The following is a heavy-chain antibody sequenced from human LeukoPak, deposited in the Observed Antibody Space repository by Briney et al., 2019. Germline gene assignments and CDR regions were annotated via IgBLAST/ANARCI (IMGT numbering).Heavy chain of an antibody. Sequence: GGSLRLSCAASGFTFSSWTMHWLRQAPGKGLEWVAVISYDVSIQFYADSVKGRFTISRDNSKNTLYLQMNSLRPEDTAVYYCARGESSGYYYYWGQGTLVTASS. CDR3: ARGESSGYYYY. CDR1: GFTFSSWT. D-gene: IGHD3-22*01. V-gene: IGHV3-30-3*01. J-gene: IGHJ4*02. CDR2: ISYDVSIQ.